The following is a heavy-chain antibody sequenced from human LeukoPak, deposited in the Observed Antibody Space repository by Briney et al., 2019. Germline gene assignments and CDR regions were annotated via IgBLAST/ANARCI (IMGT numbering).Heavy chain of an antibody. CDR1: GGTFSSYA. CDR2: IIPILGIA. Sequence: ASVKVSCKASGGTFSSYAISWVRQAPGQGLEWMGRIIPILGIANYAQKFQGRVTITADKSTSTAYMELSSLRSEDTAVYYCARDTGHLPSHYYDSMREREEDAFDIWGQGTMVTVSS. J-gene: IGHJ3*02. D-gene: IGHD3-22*01. CDR3: ARDTGHLPSHYYDSMREREEDAFDI. V-gene: IGHV1-69*04.